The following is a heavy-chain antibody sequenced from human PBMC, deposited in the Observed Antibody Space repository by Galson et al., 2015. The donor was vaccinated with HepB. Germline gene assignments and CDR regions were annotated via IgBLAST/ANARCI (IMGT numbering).Heavy chain of an antibody. Sequence: SVKVSCKASGYTFTSYAMNWVRQAPGQGLEWMGWINTNTGNPTYAQGFTGRFVFSLDTSVSTAYLQISSLKAEDTAVYYCARQEIDYIWGSSSFYFVYWGQGTLVTVSS. CDR2: INTNTGNP. V-gene: IGHV7-4-1*02. D-gene: IGHD3-16*01. CDR1: GYTFTSYA. J-gene: IGHJ4*02. CDR3: ARQEIDYIWGSSSFYFVY.